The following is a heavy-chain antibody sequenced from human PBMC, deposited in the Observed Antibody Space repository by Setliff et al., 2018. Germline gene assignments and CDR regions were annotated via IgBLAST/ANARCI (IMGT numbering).Heavy chain of an antibody. J-gene: IGHJ4*02. CDR1: GFVFSRYS. Sequence: GESLKISCATSGFVFSRYSFNWVRQAPGKGLEWVSYISTTGTTIYADSVKGRFTISRDNSKNTLYLQMNSLRAEDTAVYYCAKDRTPCRSGGSCYSSPFDYWGQGTLVTVSS. D-gene: IGHD2-15*01. CDR3: AKDRTPCRSGGSCYSSPFDY. CDR2: ISTTGTTI. V-gene: IGHV3-48*01.